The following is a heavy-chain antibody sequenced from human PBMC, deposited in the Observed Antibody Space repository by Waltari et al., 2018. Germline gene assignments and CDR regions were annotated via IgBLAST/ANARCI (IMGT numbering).Heavy chain of an antibody. Sequence: EVQLVESGGGLVQPGGSLRLSCAASGFTVSSNSMSWVRQAPGKGVEWVSGIYSGGSTYYADSVKGRFTISRHNSKNTLYLQMNSLRAEDTAVYYCARGIVGANYYYYYMDVWGKGTTVTISS. V-gene: IGHV3-53*04. J-gene: IGHJ6*03. D-gene: IGHD1-26*01. CDR3: ARGIVGANYYYYYMDV. CDR1: GFTVSSNS. CDR2: IYSGGST.